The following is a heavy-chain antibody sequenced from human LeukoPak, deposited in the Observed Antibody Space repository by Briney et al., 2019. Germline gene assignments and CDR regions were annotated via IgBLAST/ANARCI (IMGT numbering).Heavy chain of an antibody. CDR1: TFTFSSYT. CDR3: VRDFLGESGAGGY. CDR2: ISPSGNSK. V-gene: IGHV3-21*01. D-gene: IGHD3-10*01. Sequence: GGSLRLSCAPSTFTFSSYTMNWVRQAPGKGLEWVSSISPSGNSKYHADSVKGRFTISRDNAENSLYMQMNSLRAEDTGVYYCVRDFLGESGAGGYWGQGTLVTVSS. J-gene: IGHJ4*02.